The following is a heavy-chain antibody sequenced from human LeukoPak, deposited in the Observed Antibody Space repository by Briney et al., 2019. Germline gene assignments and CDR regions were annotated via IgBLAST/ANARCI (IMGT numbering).Heavy chain of an antibody. D-gene: IGHD3-16*01. CDR1: GGSISSYY. V-gene: IGHV4-59*01. J-gene: IGHJ5*02. CDR3: ARAPIPYDRSRTDYRFDP. CDR2: IYYSGST. Sequence: SETLSLTCSVSGGSISSYYWSWIRQPPGKGLEWIGYIYYSGSTNYNPSLKSRVTISLDTSKSQFSLKLTSVTAADTPVYYCARAPIPYDRSRTDYRFDPWGQGTLVTVAS.